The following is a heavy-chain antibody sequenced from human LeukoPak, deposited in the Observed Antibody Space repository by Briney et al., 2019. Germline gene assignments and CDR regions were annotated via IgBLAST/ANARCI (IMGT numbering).Heavy chain of an antibody. CDR3: ARVYVDTAMVFAFDI. CDR1: GGSISGYY. Sequence: PSETLSLTCTVSGGSISGYYWSWIRQPPGKGLEWIGYIYYSGSTNYNPSLKSRVTISVDKSKNQFSLKLSSVTAADTAVYYCARVYVDTAMVFAFDIWGQGTMVTVSS. CDR2: IYYSGST. V-gene: IGHV4-59*12. J-gene: IGHJ3*02. D-gene: IGHD5-18*01.